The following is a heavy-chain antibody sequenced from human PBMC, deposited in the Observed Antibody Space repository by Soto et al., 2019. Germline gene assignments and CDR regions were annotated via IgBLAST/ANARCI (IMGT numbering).Heavy chain of an antibody. CDR3: ARGVIITYGSGLFPGFDY. J-gene: IGHJ4*02. D-gene: IGHD3-10*01. CDR2: ISGSGGST. Sequence: GGSLRLSCAASGFTFSSYAMSWVRQAPGKGLEWVSAISGSGGSTYYADSVKGRFTISRDNSRNTLYLQMNSLRAEDTAVYYCARGVIITYGSGLFPGFDYWGQGTLVTVSS. CDR1: GFTFSSYA. V-gene: IGHV3-23*01.